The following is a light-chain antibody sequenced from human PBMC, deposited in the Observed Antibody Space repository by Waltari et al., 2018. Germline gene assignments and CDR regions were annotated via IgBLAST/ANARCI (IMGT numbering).Light chain of an antibody. CDR3: QQYDITPWT. Sequence: DIQMTQSPSSLSASVGDRVTLTCRASQVISDSLAWYQQKPGKAPKLLLYGTSRLESGIPARFSGSGSGTDYTLTISSLQTEDFATYYCQQYDITPWTFGQGTKVEIK. CDR1: QVISDS. J-gene: IGKJ1*01. V-gene: IGKV1-NL1*01. CDR2: GTS.